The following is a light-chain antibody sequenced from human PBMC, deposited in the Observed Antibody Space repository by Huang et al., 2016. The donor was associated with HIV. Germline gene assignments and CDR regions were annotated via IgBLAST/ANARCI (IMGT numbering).Light chain of an antibody. J-gene: IGKJ2*01. CDR2: GAS. Sequence: EIVMTQSPATRSALPGKGTTLSCRASESVGTNLAWYQQKPGQGPSLVFYGASTSATGFPPRFSASGSGTEFTISISGLQSEDFAIYYCQQYNNWPYTFGQGTKVEIE. CDR3: QQYNNWPYT. CDR1: ESVGTN. V-gene: IGKV3-15*01.